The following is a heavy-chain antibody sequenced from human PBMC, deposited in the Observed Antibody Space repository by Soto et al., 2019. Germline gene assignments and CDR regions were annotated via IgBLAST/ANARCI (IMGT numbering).Heavy chain of an antibody. CDR2: IDPSDSYT. D-gene: IGHD2-21*01. CDR3: ARLAIATRRGYYGMDV. Sequence: EVQLVQSGAQVKKPGESLRISCKGSGYSFTSYWISWVRQMPGKGLEWMGRIDPSDSYTNYSPSFQGHVTISADKSISTAYLQWSSLKASDTAMYYCARLAIATRRGYYGMDVWGQGTTVTVSS. CDR1: GYSFTSYW. J-gene: IGHJ6*02. V-gene: IGHV5-10-1*01.